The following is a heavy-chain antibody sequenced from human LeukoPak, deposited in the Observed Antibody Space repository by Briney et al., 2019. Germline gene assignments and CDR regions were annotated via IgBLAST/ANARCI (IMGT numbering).Heavy chain of an antibody. CDR3: ARDQNLFQYYDSSKPLSY. V-gene: IGHV3-66*02. D-gene: IGHD3-22*01. CDR2: IYSGGSA. J-gene: IGHJ4*02. Sequence: GGSLRLSCAASGFTFSSNYMSWVRQAPGKGLEWVSVIYSGGSAYYADSVKGRFTISRDNSKNTLYLQMNSLGAEDTAVYYCARDQNLFQYYDSSKPLSYWGQGTLVTVSS. CDR1: GFTFSSNY.